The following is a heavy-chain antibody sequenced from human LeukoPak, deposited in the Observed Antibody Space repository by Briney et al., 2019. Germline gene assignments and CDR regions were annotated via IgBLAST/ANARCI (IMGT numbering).Heavy chain of an antibody. V-gene: IGHV3-23*01. J-gene: IGHJ6*03. D-gene: IGHD5-18*01. CDR2: IISGGGHT. Sequence: GGSLRLSCAASGFTFSSYAMTWVRQAPGKGLEWVSTIISGGGHTYYGDSVRGRSSISRDNSKNTLYLQMNSLRAEDTAVYYCAKCRGIQLFYYYMDVWGKGTTVTVSS. CDR1: GFTFSSYA. CDR3: AKCRGIQLFYYYMDV.